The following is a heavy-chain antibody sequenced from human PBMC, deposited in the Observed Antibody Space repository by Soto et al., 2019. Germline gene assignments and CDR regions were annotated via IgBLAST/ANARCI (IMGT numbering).Heavy chain of an antibody. CDR3: ARVKYSPPYYYYSGMDV. Sequence: QVQLVQSGAEVKKPGASVKVSCKASGYTFTSYGISWVRQAPGQGLEWMGWISAYNGNTNYAQKLQGRVTMTTDTSTSTAYMELRSLRSDDTAVYYCARVKYSPPYYYYSGMDVWGQGPTVTVSS. CDR2: ISAYNGNT. CDR1: GYTFTSYG. V-gene: IGHV1-18*01. D-gene: IGHD5-18*01. J-gene: IGHJ6*02.